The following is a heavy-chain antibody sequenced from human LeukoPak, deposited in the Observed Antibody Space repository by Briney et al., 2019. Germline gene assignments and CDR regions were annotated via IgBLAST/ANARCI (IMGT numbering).Heavy chain of an antibody. CDR3: ARDRGGATDFDY. J-gene: IGHJ4*02. Sequence: PSETLSLTCTVSGYSISSGYYWGWIRQPPGKGLEYIGSMPQSGSNFYNPSLKSRITVSVDTSKNQFSLTLTYVTAADTAVYYCARDRGGATDFDYWGQGILVTVSS. CDR2: MPQSGSN. V-gene: IGHV4-38-2*02. CDR1: GYSISSGYY. D-gene: IGHD1-26*01.